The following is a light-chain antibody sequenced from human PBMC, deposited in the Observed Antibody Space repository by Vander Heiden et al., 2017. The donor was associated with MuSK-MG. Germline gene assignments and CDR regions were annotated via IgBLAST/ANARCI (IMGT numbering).Light chain of an antibody. CDR2: AAS. J-gene: IGKJ4*01. CDR1: QSISSY. V-gene: IGKV1-39*01. Sequence: DIHMTHSPSSLSASVGDRVTITCRASQSISSYLNWYQQKPGKAPKLLIYAASNLESGVPSRFSGSGSGTDFTLTISSLQPEDFATYYCQQSDSTPLTFGGGTKVEIK. CDR3: QQSDSTPLT.